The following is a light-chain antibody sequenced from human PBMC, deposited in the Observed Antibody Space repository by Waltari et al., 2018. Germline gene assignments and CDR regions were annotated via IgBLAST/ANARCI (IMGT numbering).Light chain of an antibody. Sequence: EIVLKQSPGTLSLSPGERATLSCRASQSVSCNNLAWYQQKPAQAPRLLIHGASSRATGIPDRFSGSGSGTDFTLTISRLEPEDFAVYYCQQYGRSWNTFGQGTKLEIK. CDR2: GAS. CDR1: QSVSCNN. J-gene: IGKJ2*01. CDR3: QQYGRSWNT. V-gene: IGKV3-20*01.